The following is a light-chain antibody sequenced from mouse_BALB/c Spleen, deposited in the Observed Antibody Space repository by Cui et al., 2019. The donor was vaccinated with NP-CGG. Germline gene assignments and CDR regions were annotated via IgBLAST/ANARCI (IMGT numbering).Light chain of an antibody. CDR1: TGAVTTSNY. V-gene: IGLV1*01. CDR3: ALWYSNHWV. Sequence: QAVVTQASALPTSPGETVTLTCRSSTGAVTTSNYANWVQEKPDHLFTGLIGGTNNRPPGVPARFSGSLIGNKAALTITGAQTEDEAIYFCALWYSNHWVFGGGTKLTVL. J-gene: IGLJ1*01. CDR2: GTN.